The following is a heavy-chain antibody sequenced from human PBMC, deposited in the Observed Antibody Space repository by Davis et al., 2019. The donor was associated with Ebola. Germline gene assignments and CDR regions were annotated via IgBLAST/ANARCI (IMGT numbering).Heavy chain of an antibody. J-gene: IGHJ6*02. D-gene: IGHD3-3*01. CDR2: IDWDDDK. Sequence: TLSLTCAVYGGSFSGYYWSWIRQPPGKALEWLALIDWDDDKYYSTSLKTRLTISKDTSKNQVVLTMTNMDPVDTATYYCARTPRYYDFWSGYYSYYYYGMDVWGQGTTVTVSS. CDR1: GGSFSGYY. CDR3: ARTPRYYDFWSGYYSYYYYGMDV. V-gene: IGHV2-70*01.